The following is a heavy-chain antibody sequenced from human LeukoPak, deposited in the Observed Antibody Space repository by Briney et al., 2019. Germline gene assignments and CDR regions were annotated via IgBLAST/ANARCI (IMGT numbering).Heavy chain of an antibody. J-gene: IGHJ5*02. V-gene: IGHV3-11*05. CDR3: ARAPPTVDVFDP. CDR1: GFTFSDYY. Sequence: KPGGSLRLSCAASGFTFSDYYMSWIRQAPGKGLEWVSYISSSSSYTNYADSVKGRFTISRDNAKNSLYLQMNSLRAEDTAVYYCARAPPTVDVFDPWGQGTLVTVSS. CDR2: ISSSSSYT. D-gene: IGHD6-19*01.